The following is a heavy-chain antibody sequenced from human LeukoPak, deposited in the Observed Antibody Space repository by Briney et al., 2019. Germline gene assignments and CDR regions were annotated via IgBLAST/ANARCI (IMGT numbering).Heavy chain of an antibody. D-gene: IGHD5-18*01. V-gene: IGHV4-34*01. Sequence: SETLSLTCAVYGGSFSGYYWSWIRQTPGKGLEWIGEINHSGSTNYNPSLKSRVTISVDTSKNQFYLKLSSVTAADTAVYYCARIHGRGAFDIWGQGTMVTVSS. CDR1: GGSFSGYY. CDR2: INHSGST. J-gene: IGHJ3*02. CDR3: ARIHGRGAFDI.